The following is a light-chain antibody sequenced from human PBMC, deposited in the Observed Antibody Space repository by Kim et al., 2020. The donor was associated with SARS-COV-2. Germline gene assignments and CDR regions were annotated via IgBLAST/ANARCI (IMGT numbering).Light chain of an antibody. CDR1: QSVSSY. CDR2: DVS. J-gene: IGKJ4*01. V-gene: IGKV3-11*01. CDR3: QQRVNWPPT. Sequence: LSPGERATRSCRASQSVSSYLAWYQQRPGQAPRLLIYDVSNRAPGIPAMFSGGGSGTDFTLTISSLEPEDFAVYYCQQRVNWPPTFGGGTKVDIK.